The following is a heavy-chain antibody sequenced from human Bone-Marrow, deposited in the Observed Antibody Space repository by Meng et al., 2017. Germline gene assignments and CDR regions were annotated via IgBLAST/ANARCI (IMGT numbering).Heavy chain of an antibody. J-gene: IGHJ5*02. CDR3: ASGKGYCSGGSCRFDP. CDR2: ISSSSSYI. CDR1: GFTFSSYS. D-gene: IGHD2-15*01. V-gene: IGHV3-21*01. Sequence: ETLSLTCAASGFTFSSYSMNWVRQAPGKGLEWVSSISSSSSYIYYADSVKGRFTISRDNAKNSLYLQMNSLRAEDTAVYYCASGKGYCSGGSCRFDPWGQGTLVTVSS.